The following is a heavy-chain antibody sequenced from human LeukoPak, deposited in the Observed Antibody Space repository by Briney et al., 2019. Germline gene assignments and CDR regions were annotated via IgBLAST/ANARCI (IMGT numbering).Heavy chain of an antibody. Sequence: GASVKVSCKASGYTFTSYDINWVRQATGQGLEWMGWMNPNSGNTGYAQKFQGRVTITRNTSISTAYMEPSSLRSEDTAVYYCARAKRGYSYGYWYYYYYYMDVWGKGTTVTVSS. CDR1: GYTFTSYD. D-gene: IGHD5-18*01. V-gene: IGHV1-8*03. CDR3: ARAKRGYSYGYWYYYYYYMDV. CDR2: MNPNSGNT. J-gene: IGHJ6*03.